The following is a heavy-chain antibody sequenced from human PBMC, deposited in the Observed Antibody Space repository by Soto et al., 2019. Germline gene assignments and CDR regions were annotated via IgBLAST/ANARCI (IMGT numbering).Heavy chain of an antibody. V-gene: IGHV1-69*08. CDR3: ARDSESSVSTRSFWGL. D-gene: IGHD3-10*01. J-gene: IGHJ4*02. CDR1: GCTYSPYT. Sequence: QVQLVQSGAEVKKPGSSVKVSCKSSGCTYSPYTINWVRQAPGQGLEWMGRIIPFLGVTNYGLKFQARVTITANKATNTAYMELRGLRFEDTAVYYCARDSESSVSTRSFWGLWGRGTLVTVSS. CDR2: IIPFLGVT.